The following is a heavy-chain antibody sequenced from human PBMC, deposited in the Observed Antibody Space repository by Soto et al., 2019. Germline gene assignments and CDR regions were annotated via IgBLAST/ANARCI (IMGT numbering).Heavy chain of an antibody. J-gene: IGHJ4*02. V-gene: IGHV3-23*01. CDR3: ARIDPSPRGQWSLSYYFDS. Sequence: EVQLLESGGGLVQPGGSLRLSCAASGFTFSSYAMSWVRQAPGKGLEWVSAISGSGGSTYYADSVKGRFTISRDNSKNTLYLQMNSLRAEDTAVYYCARIDPSPRGQWSLSYYFDSWGQGTLVTVSS. CDR1: GFTFSSYA. D-gene: IGHD3-3*01. CDR2: ISGSGGST.